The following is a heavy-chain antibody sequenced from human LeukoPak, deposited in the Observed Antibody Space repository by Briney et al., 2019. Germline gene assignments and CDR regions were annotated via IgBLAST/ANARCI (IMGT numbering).Heavy chain of an antibody. V-gene: IGHV3-20*04. D-gene: IGHD3-3*01. J-gene: IGHJ4*02. CDR1: GFTFDDYG. Sequence: GGSLRLSCAACGFTFDDYGMSWVRQAPGKGLEWVSGINWNGGSTGYADSVKGRFTISRDNAKNSLYLQMNSLRAEHTALYYCASSKYYDFWTGRFDYWGQGTLVTVSS. CDR2: INWNGGST. CDR3: ASSKYYDFWTGRFDY.